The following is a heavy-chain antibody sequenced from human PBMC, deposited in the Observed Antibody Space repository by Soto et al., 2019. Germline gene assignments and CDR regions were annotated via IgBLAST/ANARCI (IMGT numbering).Heavy chain of an antibody. CDR3: ARGHGWKASSAPFDY. CDR2: INHSGST. Sequence: SETLSLTCAVYGGSFSGYYWSWIRQPPGKGLEWIGEINHSGSTNYILSLKSRVTISVDTSKNQFSLNLRSVTAADTAVYYCARGHGWKASSAPFDYWGQGTLVTVSS. V-gene: IGHV4-34*01. J-gene: IGHJ4*02. CDR1: GGSFSGYY. D-gene: IGHD1-1*01.